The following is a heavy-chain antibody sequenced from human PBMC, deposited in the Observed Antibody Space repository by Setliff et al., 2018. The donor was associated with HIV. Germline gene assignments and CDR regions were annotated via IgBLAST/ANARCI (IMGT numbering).Heavy chain of an antibody. CDR3: ARLLVAGMLFDY. D-gene: IGHD2-15*01. CDR1: GGSIISSTYF. V-gene: IGHV4-39*01. Sequence: TLSLTCTVSGGSIISSTYFWGWIRQPPGKGLECIGNIYCSGSTSYNPSLKSRVTISVDTSKNQFSLKLSSVTAADTAVYYCARLLVAGMLFDYWGQGTLVTVSS. J-gene: IGHJ4*02. CDR2: IYCSGST.